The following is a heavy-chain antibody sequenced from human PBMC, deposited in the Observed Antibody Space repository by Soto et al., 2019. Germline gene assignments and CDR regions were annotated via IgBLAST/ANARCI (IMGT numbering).Heavy chain of an antibody. J-gene: IGHJ6*02. CDR3: ARTKERLAHYGMDV. CDR2: TRNKANSYTT. Sequence: EVQLVESGGGLVQPGGSLRLSCAASGFTFSDHYMDWVRQAPGKGLEWVGRTRNKANSYTTEYAASVKGRFTISRDDSKNSLYLQMNSLKTEDTAVYYCARTKERLAHYGMDVWGQGTTVTVSS. CDR1: GFTFSDHY. V-gene: IGHV3-72*01. D-gene: IGHD1-26*01.